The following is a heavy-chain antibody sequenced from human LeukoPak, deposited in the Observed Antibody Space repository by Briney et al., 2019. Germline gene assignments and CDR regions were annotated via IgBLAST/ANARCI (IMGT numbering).Heavy chain of an antibody. V-gene: IGHV3-53*01. J-gene: IGHJ1*01. CDR3: ARADYGCNSAEYFQH. D-gene: IGHD4-23*01. Sequence: PGGSLRLSCAASGFTVSSNYMSWVRQAPGKGLEWVSVIYSGGSTYYADSVKGRFTISRDNSKNTLYLQMNSLRAEDAAVYYCARADYGCNSAEYFQHWGQGTLVTVSS. CDR2: IYSGGST. CDR1: GFTVSSNY.